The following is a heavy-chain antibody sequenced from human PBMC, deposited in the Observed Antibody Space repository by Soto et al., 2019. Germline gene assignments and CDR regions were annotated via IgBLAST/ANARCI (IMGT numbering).Heavy chain of an antibody. CDR2: INHSGRT. D-gene: IGHD6-13*01. CDR3: ARGNIAAALVY. J-gene: IGHJ4*02. V-gene: IGHV4-34*01. CDR1: GGSISGHY. Sequence: QVQLQQWGAGLLKPSETLSLTCDVYGGSISGHYWNWIRQPQGKGLEWIGEINHSGRTNYNPSLKSRVTISVDTSKNQFSLNLGSVTAADTAVYYCARGNIAAALVYWGQGTLVTVSS.